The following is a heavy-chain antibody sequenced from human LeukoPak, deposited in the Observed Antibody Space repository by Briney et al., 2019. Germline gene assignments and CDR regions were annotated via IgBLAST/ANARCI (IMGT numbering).Heavy chain of an antibody. Sequence: SETLSLTCAVSGGSLSSSNWWSWVRQPPGKGVGGGGELYHSGRTNYNRSLKSRVTISVDKSKNQFSLKLSSVSAADTAVYYCASLVWFGESYRYNWFDPWGQGTLVTVSS. V-gene: IGHV4-4*02. CDR3: ASLVWFGESYRYNWFDP. D-gene: IGHD3-10*01. CDR1: GGSLSSSNW. CDR2: LYHSGRT. J-gene: IGHJ5*02.